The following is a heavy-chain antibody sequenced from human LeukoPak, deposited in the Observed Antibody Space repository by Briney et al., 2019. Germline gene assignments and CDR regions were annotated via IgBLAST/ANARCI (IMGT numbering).Heavy chain of an antibody. D-gene: IGHD1-20*01. CDR2: IYYSGST. Sequence: SETPSLTCTVSGGSISSGDYYWSWIRQPPGKGLEWIGYIYYSGSTYYNPSLKSRVTISVDTSKNQFSLKLSSVTAADTAVYYCARLITVTGETWFDPWGQGTLVTVSS. J-gene: IGHJ5*02. CDR3: ARLITVTGETWFDP. V-gene: IGHV4-30-4*01. CDR1: GGSISSGDYY.